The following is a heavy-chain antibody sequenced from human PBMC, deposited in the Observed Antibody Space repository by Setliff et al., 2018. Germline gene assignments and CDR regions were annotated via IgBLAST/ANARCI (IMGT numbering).Heavy chain of an antibody. J-gene: IGHJ4*02. CDR1: GGSFSGYY. V-gene: IGHV4-34*01. CDR3: ARGAGWCCDSSGYYYDY. Sequence: SETLSLTCAVYGGSFSGYYWSWIRQPPGKGLEWIGEINHSGSTNYNPSLKSRVTTLVDTSKNHFSLKLSSVTAADTAVYYCARGAGWCCDSSGYYYDYWGQGTLVTVPQ. CDR2: INHSGST. D-gene: IGHD3-22*01.